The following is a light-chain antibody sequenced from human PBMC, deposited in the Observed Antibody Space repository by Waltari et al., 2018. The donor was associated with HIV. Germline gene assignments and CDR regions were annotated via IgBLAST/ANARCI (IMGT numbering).Light chain of an antibody. CDR1: ALPKRY. CDR2: KDN. J-gene: IGLJ2*01. V-gene: IGLV3-10*01. Sequence: SYELTQPPSVSVSPGQTARITCSGDALPKRYASWYQQRSGQAPVLVIYKDNKRPSGITERFSGSSSGTMATLTISGAQVEDEADYYCYSTDNNGDRGVFGGGTKVSVL. CDR3: YSTDNNGDRGV.